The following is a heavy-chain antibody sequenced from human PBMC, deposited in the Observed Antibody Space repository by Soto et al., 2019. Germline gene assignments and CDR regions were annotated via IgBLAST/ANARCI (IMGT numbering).Heavy chain of an antibody. Sequence: QVQLQESGPGLVKPSQTLSLTCTVSRVSISSGGYYWSWIRQLPGTGLAWIGYIYYSGSTYYNPPLKSRATISVDTSKNQVSLNLSYVTAADTAVYYCAIVTYYYDSSDYYPDYWGQRTMVTVSS. CDR1: RVSISSGGYY. CDR3: AIVTYYYDSSDYYPDY. V-gene: IGHV4-31*03. J-gene: IGHJ4*02. D-gene: IGHD3-22*01. CDR2: IYYSGST.